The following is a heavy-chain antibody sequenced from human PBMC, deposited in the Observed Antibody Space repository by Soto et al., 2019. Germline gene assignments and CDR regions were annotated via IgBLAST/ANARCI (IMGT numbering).Heavy chain of an antibody. J-gene: IGHJ4*02. Sequence: PSETLSLTCTVSGSSISSSGYYWGWIRQPPGKGLEWIGSMFYGVYTYYNPSLKSRVTVSVDTSKNQFSLNLSSVTAADTAVYYCARLPSRHLVDYWGKGTLVTVSS. CDR1: GSSISSSGYY. CDR2: MFYGVYT. V-gene: IGHV4-39*01. CDR3: ARLPSRHLVDY. D-gene: IGHD3-3*02.